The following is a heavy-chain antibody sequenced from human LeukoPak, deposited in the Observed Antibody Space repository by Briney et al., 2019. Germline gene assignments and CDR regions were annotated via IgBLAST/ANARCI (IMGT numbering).Heavy chain of an antibody. Sequence: PGGSLRLSCAASGFTFSSYAVSWVRQAPGKGLEWVSSISGSGGSTYSADSVKGRFTISRDNSKNTLYLQMNSLRAEDTALYYCAKANSGTPYYFDYWGQGTLVTVSS. CDR2: ISGSGGST. CDR3: AKANSGTPYYFDY. J-gene: IGHJ4*02. V-gene: IGHV3-23*01. CDR1: GFTFSSYA. D-gene: IGHD3-10*01.